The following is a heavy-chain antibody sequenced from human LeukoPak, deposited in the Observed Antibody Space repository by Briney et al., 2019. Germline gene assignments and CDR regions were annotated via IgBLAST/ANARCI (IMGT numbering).Heavy chain of an antibody. D-gene: IGHD6-13*01. Sequence: SETLSLTCTVSGDSISNYYWSWIRQPPGKGLEWIGCIYYSRSTNYNPSLKSRVTISVDTSKSLFSLKLYAVTAADTAVYYCAREKQLGHGGAFDIWGQGTMVTVSS. CDR2: IYYSRST. CDR1: GDSISNYY. V-gene: IGHV4-59*01. CDR3: AREKQLGHGGAFDI. J-gene: IGHJ3*02.